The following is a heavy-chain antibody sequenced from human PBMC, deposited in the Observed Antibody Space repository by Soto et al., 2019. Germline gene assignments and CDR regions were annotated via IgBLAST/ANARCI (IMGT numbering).Heavy chain of an antibody. CDR1: GGSFSGYY. Sequence: QVQLQQWGAGLLKPSETLSLTCAVYGGSFSGYYWSWIRQPPGKGLAWIGEINHSGSTNYNPSLKSRATISVDTSKNQFCLKLSSVTAANTAVYYCARVWYDFWSGIKILDYWGQGTLVTVSS. CDR2: INHSGST. J-gene: IGHJ4*02. D-gene: IGHD3-3*01. V-gene: IGHV4-34*01. CDR3: ARVWYDFWSGIKILDY.